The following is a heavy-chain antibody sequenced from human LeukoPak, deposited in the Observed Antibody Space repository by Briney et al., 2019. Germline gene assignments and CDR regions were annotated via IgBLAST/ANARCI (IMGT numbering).Heavy chain of an antibody. Sequence: PGGSLRLSCAASGFTVSSDYMSWVRQAPGKGLEWVSVIYSGGTTYHADSVKGRFTISRDNSKNTLYLQMNSLRAEDTAVYYCAKAKTQAMVLPGNYWGQGTLVTVSS. CDR3: AKAKTQAMVLPGNY. J-gene: IGHJ4*02. V-gene: IGHV3-53*01. CDR2: IYSGGTT. D-gene: IGHD5-18*01. CDR1: GFTVSSDY.